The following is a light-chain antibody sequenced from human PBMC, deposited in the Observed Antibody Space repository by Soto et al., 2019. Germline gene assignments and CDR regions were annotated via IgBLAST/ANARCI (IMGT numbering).Light chain of an antibody. V-gene: IGKV4-1*01. CDR1: QSVLYSSNNKNY. CDR2: WAS. J-gene: IGKJ4*01. CDR3: QQYSSTPLT. Sequence: DIVMTQSPDSLAVSLGERATINCKSSQSVLYSSNNKNYLTWYQQKPGQPPKLLIYWASTRESGVPDRFSGSGSGTDFTLTISSLQAEDVAFYCCQQYSSTPLTFGGGTKVEIK.